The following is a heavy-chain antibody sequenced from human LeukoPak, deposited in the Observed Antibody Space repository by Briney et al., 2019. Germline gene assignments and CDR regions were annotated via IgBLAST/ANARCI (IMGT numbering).Heavy chain of an antibody. D-gene: IGHD3-10*01. V-gene: IGHV1-46*01. CDR2: INPTGGSA. J-gene: IGHJ4*02. CDR3: AREGSSASGPPDY. CDR1: GYTFTSYY. Sequence: ASVKASCKASGYTFTSYYMYWVRQAPRQGLEWMGIINPTGGSARFAQKFQGRVTMTRDTSTSTVYMELSSLRPDDTAVYYCAREGSSASGPPDYWGQGTPVTVSS.